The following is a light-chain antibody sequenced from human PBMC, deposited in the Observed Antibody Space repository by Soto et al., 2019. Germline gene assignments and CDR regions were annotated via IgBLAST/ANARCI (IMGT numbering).Light chain of an antibody. J-gene: IGLJ2*01. Sequence: QSVLTQPPSVSAAPGQKVTISCSGSSSIIGNNYVSWYQQLPGTAPKLLIYDSNKRPSGIPDRFSGSKSGTSATLGITGLQTGDEADYYCGTWDSSLSAVVFGGGTKLTVL. CDR3: GTWDSSLSAVV. CDR1: SSIIGNNY. V-gene: IGLV1-51*01. CDR2: DSN.